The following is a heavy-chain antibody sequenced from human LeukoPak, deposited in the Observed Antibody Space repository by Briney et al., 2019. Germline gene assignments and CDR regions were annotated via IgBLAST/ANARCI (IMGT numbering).Heavy chain of an antibody. CDR2: IYYSGST. V-gene: IGHV4-39*01. J-gene: IGHJ4*02. D-gene: IGHD6-13*01. CDR1: GDSISSGSYY. Sequence: SQTLSLTCTVSGDSISSGSYYWGWIRQPPGKGLEWIGSIYYSGSTYYNPSLKSRVTISVDTSKNQFSLKLSSVTAADTAVYYCARHIYSSSWFDYWGQGTLVTVSS. CDR3: ARHIYSSSWFDY.